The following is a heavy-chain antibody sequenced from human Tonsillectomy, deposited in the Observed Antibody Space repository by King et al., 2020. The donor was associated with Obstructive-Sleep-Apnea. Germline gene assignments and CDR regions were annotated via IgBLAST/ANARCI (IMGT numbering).Heavy chain of an antibody. D-gene: IGHD3-10*01. CDR2: MYYSGSA. J-gene: IGHJ2*01. CDR1: ADSISNFY. Sequence: QLPESGPGLVKPSETLSLTCTVSADSISNFYWSWIRQPPGKGLEWIGYMYYSGSANYNPSLKSRVTMSVDTSKNHFSLKLSSVTAADTAVYYCARWAGTTTMVRWYFDLWGRGTLVTVSS. CDR3: ARWAGTTTMVRWYFDL. V-gene: IGHV4-59*08.